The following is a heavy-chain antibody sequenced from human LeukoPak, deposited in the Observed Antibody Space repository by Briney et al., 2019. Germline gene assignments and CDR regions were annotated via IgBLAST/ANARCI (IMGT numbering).Heavy chain of an antibody. Sequence: SETLSLTCTVSGGSISSSSYYWGWIRQPPGKGLEWIGGIYYSGSTYYNPSLKSRVTISVDTSKNQFSLKLSSVTAADTAVYYCARHSIVVVPAAPGGDAFDIWGQGTMVTVSS. CDR2: IYYSGST. CDR1: GGSISSSSYY. V-gene: IGHV4-39*01. D-gene: IGHD2-2*01. J-gene: IGHJ3*02. CDR3: ARHSIVVVPAAPGGDAFDI.